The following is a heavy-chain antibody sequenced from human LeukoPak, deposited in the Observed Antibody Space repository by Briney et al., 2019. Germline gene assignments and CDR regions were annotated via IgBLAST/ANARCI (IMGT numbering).Heavy chain of an antibody. J-gene: IGHJ4*02. Sequence: SETLSLTCTVSGGSISSSRYYWGWIRQPPGKGLEWIGSIYYSGSTYYNPSLKSRVTISVDTSKNQFSLKLSSVTAADTAVYYCARQLSALYDSSGYYFDYWGQGTLVTVSS. CDR3: ARQLSALYDSSGYYFDY. V-gene: IGHV4-39*01. D-gene: IGHD3-22*01. CDR1: GGSISSSRYY. CDR2: IYYSGST.